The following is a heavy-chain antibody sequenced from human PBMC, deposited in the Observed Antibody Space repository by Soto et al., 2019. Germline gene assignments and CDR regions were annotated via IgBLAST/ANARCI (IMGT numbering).Heavy chain of an antibody. V-gene: IGHV3-48*01. CDR3: ARDLPYYDFWSGYYLPGGMDV. CDR2: ISSSGNTI. Sequence: GGSLRLSCAASGFTFNTYSMNWVRQAPGKGLEWVSYISSSGNTIKYADSVKGRFTISRDNAKNSLYLQMNSLRAEDTAVYYCARDLPYYDFWSGYYLPGGMDVWGQGTTVTVSS. CDR1: GFTFNTYS. J-gene: IGHJ6*02. D-gene: IGHD3-3*01.